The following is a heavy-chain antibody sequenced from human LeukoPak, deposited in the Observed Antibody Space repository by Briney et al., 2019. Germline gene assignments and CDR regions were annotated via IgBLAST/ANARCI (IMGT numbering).Heavy chain of an antibody. CDR3: ASLKYYYDSSGYPDY. V-gene: IGHV4-39*01. CDR1: GGSISSSSYY. D-gene: IGHD3-22*01. CDR2: IYYSGST. J-gene: IGHJ4*02. Sequence: PSETLSLTCTVSGGSISSSSYYWGWIRQPPGKGLEWIGSIYYSGSTYYNPSLKSRVTISVDTSKNQFSLKLSSVTAADTAVYYCASLKYYYDSSGYPDYWGQGTLVTVSS.